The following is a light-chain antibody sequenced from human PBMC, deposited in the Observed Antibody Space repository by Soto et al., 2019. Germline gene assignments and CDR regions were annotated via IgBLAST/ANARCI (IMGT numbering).Light chain of an antibody. CDR2: GAT. CDR3: QQYDNSPLT. Sequence: EIVLTQSPGTLSLSPGERATLSCRASQSVSSSFLAWYQQKPGQAPRLLIYGATSRATGIPDLFSGSGSGTDFTLTISRLEPEDFAVYYCQQYDNSPLTFGGGTKVDIK. CDR1: QSVSSSF. J-gene: IGKJ4*01. V-gene: IGKV3-20*01.